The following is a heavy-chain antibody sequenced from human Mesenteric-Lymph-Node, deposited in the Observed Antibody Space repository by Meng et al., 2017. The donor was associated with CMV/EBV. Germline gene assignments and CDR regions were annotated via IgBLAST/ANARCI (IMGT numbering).Heavy chain of an antibody. CDR1: TFTCYA. Sequence: TFTCYAMHWVRQAPGKGLEWVAVISYDGSNKYYADSVKGRFTISRDNSKNTLYLQMNSLRAEDTAVYYCARTPIPYCSSTSCPQWFDPWGQGTLVTVSS. J-gene: IGHJ5*02. V-gene: IGHV3-30-3*01. CDR3: ARTPIPYCSSTSCPQWFDP. D-gene: IGHD2-2*01. CDR2: ISYDGSNK.